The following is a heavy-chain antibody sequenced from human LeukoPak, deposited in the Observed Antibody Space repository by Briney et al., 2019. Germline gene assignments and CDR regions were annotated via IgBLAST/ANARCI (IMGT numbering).Heavy chain of an antibody. CDR3: ATCTHWVAGDV. J-gene: IGHJ6*02. D-gene: IGHD2-8*01. CDR1: GFTFSDSW. V-gene: IGHV3-7*01. Sequence: GGSLRLSCAASGFTFSDSWMSWVRQAPGKGLEWVANMNQDGSEKDYVDSVKGRFTISRDNARNSLYLQMGSLRAEDTAVYYCATCTHWVAGDVWGQGTTVTVSS. CDR2: MNQDGSEK.